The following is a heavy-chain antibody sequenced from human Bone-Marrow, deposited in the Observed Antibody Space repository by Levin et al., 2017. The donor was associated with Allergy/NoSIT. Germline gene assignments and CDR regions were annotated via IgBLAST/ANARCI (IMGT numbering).Heavy chain of an antibody. V-gene: IGHV1-18*01. CDR2: ISAYNGNT. Sequence: ASVKVSCKASGYTFTSYGISWVRQAPGQGLEWMGWISAYNGNTNYAQKLQGRVTMTTDTSTSTAYMELRSLRSDDTAVYYCARVDRHCSSTSCYSVADYWGQGTLVTVSS. CDR1: GYTFTSYG. CDR3: ARVDRHCSSTSCYSVADY. D-gene: IGHD2-2*02. J-gene: IGHJ4*02.